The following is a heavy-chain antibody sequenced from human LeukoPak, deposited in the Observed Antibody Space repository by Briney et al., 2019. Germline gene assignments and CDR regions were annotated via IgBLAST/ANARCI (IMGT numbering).Heavy chain of an antibody. CDR1: GYTLTGLS. Sequence: GASVKVSCKVSGYTLTGLSMHWVRQAPGKGLEWMGGFDPEDGETIYAQKFQGRVTMTEDTSTDTAYMELSSLRSEDTAVYYCATTTSWVLGLDYWGQGTLVTVSS. D-gene: IGHD4/OR15-4a*01. CDR2: FDPEDGET. CDR3: ATTTSWVLGLDY. V-gene: IGHV1-24*01. J-gene: IGHJ4*02.